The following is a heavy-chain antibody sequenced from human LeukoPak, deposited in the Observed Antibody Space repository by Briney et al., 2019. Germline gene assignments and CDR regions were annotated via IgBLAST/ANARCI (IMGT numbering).Heavy chain of an antibody. Sequence: GGSLRLSCAASGFTFSSYSMNWVRQAPGKGLEWVSSISSSSSYIYYADSVKGRFTISRDNSKNTLYLQMNSLRAEDTAVYYCARDILAGGDVWGQGTTVTVSS. CDR3: ARDILAGGDV. V-gene: IGHV3-21*04. CDR1: GFTFSSYS. J-gene: IGHJ6*02. CDR2: ISSSSSYI. D-gene: IGHD2-15*01.